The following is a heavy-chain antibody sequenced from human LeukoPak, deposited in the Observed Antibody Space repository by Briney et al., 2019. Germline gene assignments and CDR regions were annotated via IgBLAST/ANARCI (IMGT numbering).Heavy chain of an antibody. CDR3: ARDGYGSGTFDY. J-gene: IGHJ4*02. Sequence: GGSLRLSCAASGFTLSDYYMSWIRQAPGKGLEWVSYISSSSSYTNYADSVKGRFTISRDNAKNSLYLQMNSLRAEDTAVYYCARDGYGSGTFDYWGQGTLVTVSS. D-gene: IGHD3-10*01. CDR1: GFTLSDYY. V-gene: IGHV3-11*06. CDR2: ISSSSSYT.